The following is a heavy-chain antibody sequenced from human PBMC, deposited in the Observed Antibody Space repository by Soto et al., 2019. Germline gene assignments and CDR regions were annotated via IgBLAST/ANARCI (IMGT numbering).Heavy chain of an antibody. CDR2: ISSDGNDK. Sequence: QVQLVESGGGVVQPGRSLRLSCVASGFTFSSYPIHWVRQAPGKGLEWVTTISSDGNDKYSSDSVNGRFTTSRDNSKKTVYLQMNNLRVEDTAVYYCAKEGVADKYYYYGMDVWGQGTTVNVSS. CDR1: GFTFSSYP. D-gene: IGHD3-3*01. J-gene: IGHJ6*02. V-gene: IGHV3-30*04. CDR3: AKEGVADKYYYYGMDV.